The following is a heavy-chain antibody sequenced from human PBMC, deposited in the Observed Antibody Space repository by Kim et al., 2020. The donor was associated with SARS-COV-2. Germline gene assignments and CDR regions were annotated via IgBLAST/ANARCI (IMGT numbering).Heavy chain of an antibody. Sequence: GGSLRLSCAASGFTFSSYEMNWVRQAPGKGLEWVSYISSSGSTIYYADSVKGRFTISRDNAKNSLYLQMNSLRAEDTAVYYCARDQEIAAAGMGGGMDVWGQGTTVTVSS. CDR1: GFTFSSYE. D-gene: IGHD6-13*01. J-gene: IGHJ6*02. V-gene: IGHV3-48*03. CDR2: ISSSGSTI. CDR3: ARDQEIAAAGMGGGMDV.